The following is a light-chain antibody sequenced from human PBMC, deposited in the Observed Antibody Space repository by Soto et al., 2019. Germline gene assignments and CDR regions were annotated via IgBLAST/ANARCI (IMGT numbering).Light chain of an antibody. Sequence: QSALTQPASVSGSPGQSITISCTGTSSDVGGYNYVSWYQQHPGKAPKLMIYDVSNRPSGVSNRFSGSKSGNTASLTISGLPAEDEGDYYCSSYTSSSTLYVFGTGTKVTVL. J-gene: IGLJ1*01. V-gene: IGLV2-14*01. CDR3: SSYTSSSTLYV. CDR2: DVS. CDR1: SSDVGGYNY.